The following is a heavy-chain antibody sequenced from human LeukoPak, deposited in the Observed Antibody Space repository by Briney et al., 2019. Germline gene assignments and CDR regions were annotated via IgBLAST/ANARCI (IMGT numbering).Heavy chain of an antibody. CDR1: GFTVSSNY. V-gene: IGHV3-53*01. J-gene: IGHJ4*02. CDR3: ASPYYYDSSVYNFDY. D-gene: IGHD3-22*01. Sequence: GGSLRLSCAASGFTVSSNYMSWVRQAPGKGLEWVSVIYSGGSTYYADSVKGRFTISRDNSKNTLYLQMNSLRAEDTAVYYCASPYYYDSSVYNFDYWGQGTLVTVSS. CDR2: IYSGGST.